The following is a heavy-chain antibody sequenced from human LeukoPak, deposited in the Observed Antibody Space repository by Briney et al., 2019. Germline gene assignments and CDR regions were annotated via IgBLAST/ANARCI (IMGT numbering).Heavy chain of an antibody. V-gene: IGHV4-39*07. CDR1: GGSISSSSYY. J-gene: IGHJ3*02. CDR3: ARGRWYSGSYHDAFDI. D-gene: IGHD1-26*01. CDR2: INHSGST. Sequence: SETLSLTCTVSGGSISSSSYYWGWIRQPPGKGLEWIGEINHSGSTNYNPSLKSRVTISVDTSKNQFSLKLSSVTAADTAVYYCARGRWYSGSYHDAFDIWDQGTMVTVSS.